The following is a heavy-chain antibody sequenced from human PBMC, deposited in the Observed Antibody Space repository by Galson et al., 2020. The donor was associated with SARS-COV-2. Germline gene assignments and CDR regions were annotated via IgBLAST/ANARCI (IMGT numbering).Heavy chain of an antibody. V-gene: IGHV5-51*01. D-gene: IGHD2-2*01. CDR1: GYSFTSYW. CDR3: AISPTDCRSTSCDSYFTS. J-gene: IGHJ4*02. CDR2: IYPGDSDT. Sequence: KIGESLKISCKGSGYSFTSYWIGWVRQMPGKGLEWMGIIYPGDSDTRYSPSFQGQVTISADKSISTAYLQWSSLKASDTAMYYCAISPTDCRSTSCDSYFTSWGREPWSPSPQ.